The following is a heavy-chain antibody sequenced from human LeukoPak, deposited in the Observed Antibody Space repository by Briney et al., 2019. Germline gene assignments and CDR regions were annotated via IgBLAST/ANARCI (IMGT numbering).Heavy chain of an antibody. J-gene: IGHJ4*02. CDR3: AKDFHYYESGDYYYYFDY. Sequence: GGSLRLSCAASGFTFSAYWMSWVRQAPEKGLEWVANIKSDGSEKFYVDPVKGRFTISRDNAKNLLYLQVNSLRAEDTAVYYCAKDFHYYESGDYYYYFDYWGQGTLVTVSS. V-gene: IGHV3-7*04. D-gene: IGHD3-22*01. CDR1: GFTFSAYW. CDR2: IKSDGSEK.